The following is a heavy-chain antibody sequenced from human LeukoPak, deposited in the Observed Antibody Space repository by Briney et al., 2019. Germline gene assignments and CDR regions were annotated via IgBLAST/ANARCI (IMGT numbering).Heavy chain of an antibody. CDR1: GFTVSSNY. V-gene: IGHV3-53*01. Sequence: GGSLRLSCAASGFTVSSNYMSWVRQTPGKGLEWVSVIYSGGSTYYADSVKGRFTISRDNSKNTLYLQMNGLRAEDTAVYYCARDLGGNYDYWGQGTLVTVSS. D-gene: IGHD4-23*01. J-gene: IGHJ4*02. CDR3: ARDLGGNYDY. CDR2: IYSGGST.